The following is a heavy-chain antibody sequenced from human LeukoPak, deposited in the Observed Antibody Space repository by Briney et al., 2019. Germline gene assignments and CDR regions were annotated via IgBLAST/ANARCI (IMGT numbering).Heavy chain of an antibody. J-gene: IGHJ4*02. D-gene: IGHD6-13*01. Sequence: PGGSLRLSCAASGFTFSSYAMSWVRQAPGKGLEWIGSVYYDGSTYYSPSLQSRFTISVDTSRKQFSLKLRSVTAADTAVYYCARGFSNTWYPRGLHFDSWGQGILVTVSS. CDR2: VYYDGST. CDR3: ARGFSNTWYPRGLHFDS. V-gene: IGHV4-38-2*01. CDR1: GFTFSSYA.